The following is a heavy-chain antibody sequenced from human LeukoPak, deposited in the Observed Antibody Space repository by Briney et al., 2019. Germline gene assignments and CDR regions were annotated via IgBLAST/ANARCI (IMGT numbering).Heavy chain of an antibody. CDR3: ASKRYCSGGSCYSHYYYYYMDV. D-gene: IGHD2-15*01. CDR2: IYTSGST. J-gene: IGHJ6*03. Sequence: SQTLSPTCTVSGGSISSGSYYWSWIRQPAGKGLEWIGRIYTSGSTNYNPSLKSRVTISVDTSKNQFSLKLSSVTAADTAVYYCASKRYCSGGSCYSHYYYYYMDVWGKGTTVTVSS. CDR1: GGSISSGSYY. V-gene: IGHV4-61*02.